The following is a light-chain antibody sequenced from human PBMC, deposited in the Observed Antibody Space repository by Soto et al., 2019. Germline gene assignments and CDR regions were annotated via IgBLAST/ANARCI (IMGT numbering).Light chain of an antibody. CDR2: AVS. Sequence: EIVMTQSPATLSVSPGERVTLSCRASQSVSSNLAWYQQKSGQAPRLLIYAVSARASGIPARFSGSGSGTEFTLTISSLQSEDFAVYYCHQYNNWPLTFGGGNTVELK. CDR1: QSVSSN. CDR3: HQYNNWPLT. V-gene: IGKV3-15*01. J-gene: IGKJ4*01.